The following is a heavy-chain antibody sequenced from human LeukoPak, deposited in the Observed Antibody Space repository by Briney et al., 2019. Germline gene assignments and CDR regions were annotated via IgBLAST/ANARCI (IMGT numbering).Heavy chain of an antibody. CDR1: GGTFSSYA. V-gene: IGHV1-69*06. D-gene: IGHD3-22*01. Sequence: SSVKVSCKASGGTFSSYAISWVRQAPGQGLEWMGRIIPIFGTANYAQKFQGRVTITADKSTSTAYMELSSLRSEDTAVYYCASSPDYYDSSGYYFNWGQGTLVTVSS. J-gene: IGHJ4*02. CDR2: IIPIFGTA. CDR3: ASSPDYYDSSGYYFN.